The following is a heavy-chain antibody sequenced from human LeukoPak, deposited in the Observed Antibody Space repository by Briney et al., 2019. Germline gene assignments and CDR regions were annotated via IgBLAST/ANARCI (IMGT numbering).Heavy chain of an antibody. CDR1: GGSISSGSYY. V-gene: IGHV4-61*02. J-gene: IGHJ3*02. CDR2: IYTSGST. CDR3: ARVVDAFDI. Sequence: PSETLSLTCTVSGGSISSGSYYWSWIRQPAGKGLEWIGRIYTSGSTNYNPSLKSRVTISVDTSKNQFSLKRSSVTAADTAVYYCARVVDAFDIWGQGTMVTVSS.